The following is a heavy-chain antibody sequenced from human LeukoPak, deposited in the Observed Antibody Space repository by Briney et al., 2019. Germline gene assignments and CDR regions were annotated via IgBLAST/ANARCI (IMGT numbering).Heavy chain of an antibody. V-gene: IGHV4-34*01. D-gene: IGHD3-22*01. Sequence: SETLSLTCAVYGGSLSGNYWNWIRQPPGKGLEWIGEINHSGSTNYNPSLKSRVTISVDTSKNQFSLKLSSVTAADTAVYYCARPRARGYYDSSGYPRHHNWFDPWGQGTLVTVSS. J-gene: IGHJ5*02. CDR1: GGSLSGNY. CDR2: INHSGST. CDR3: ARPRARGYYDSSGYPRHHNWFDP.